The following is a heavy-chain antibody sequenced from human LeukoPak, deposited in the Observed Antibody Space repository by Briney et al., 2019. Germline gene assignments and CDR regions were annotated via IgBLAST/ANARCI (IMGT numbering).Heavy chain of an antibody. D-gene: IGHD3-22*01. CDR3: ANENYYDSSGYYHYDY. CDR2: ISGSGGAT. V-gene: IGHV3-23*01. J-gene: IGHJ4*02. Sequence: GGSLRLSCAASGFTFSSYAMSWVRQAPGKGLEWVSAISGSGGATYYADSVKGRFTISRDNSKNTLYLQMNSLRAEDTAVYYCANENYYDSSGYYHYDYWGQGTLVTVSS. CDR1: GFTFSSYA.